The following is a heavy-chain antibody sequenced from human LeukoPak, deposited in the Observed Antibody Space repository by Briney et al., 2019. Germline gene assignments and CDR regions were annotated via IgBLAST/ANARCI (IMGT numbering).Heavy chain of an antibody. D-gene: IGHD2-8*01. Sequence: SVKVSCKASGGTFSSYAISWVRQAPGQGLEWMGGIIPIFGTANYAQKFQGRVTITADESTSTAYMELSSLRSEDTAVYYCARGVIEDIVLIVYGGYYYYYMDVWGKGTTVTVSS. CDR3: ARGVIEDIVLIVYGGYYYYYMDV. J-gene: IGHJ6*03. CDR2: IIPIFGTA. CDR1: GGTFSSYA. V-gene: IGHV1-69*13.